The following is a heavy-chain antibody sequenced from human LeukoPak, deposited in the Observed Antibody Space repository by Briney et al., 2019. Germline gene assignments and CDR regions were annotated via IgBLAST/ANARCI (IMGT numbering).Heavy chain of an antibody. CDR1: GGSISSSSYY. V-gene: IGHV4-39*01. D-gene: IGHD4-23*01. CDR2: IYYSGST. Sequence: SETLSLTCTASGGSISSSSYYWGWIRQPPGKGLEWIGSIYYSGSTYYNPSLKSRVTISVDTSKNQFSLKLSSVTAADTAVYYCARHTVEDPQGLFDYWGQGTLVTVSS. J-gene: IGHJ4*02. CDR3: ARHTVEDPQGLFDY.